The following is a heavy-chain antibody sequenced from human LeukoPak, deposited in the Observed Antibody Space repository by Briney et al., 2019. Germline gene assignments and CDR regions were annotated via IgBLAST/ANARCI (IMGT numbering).Heavy chain of an antibody. CDR2: ISSSSSYI. V-gene: IGHV3-21*01. Sequence: GGSLRLSCVASGFTFSSYSMNWVRQAPGKGLEWVSSISSSSSYIYYADSVKGRFTISRDNAKNSLYLQMNSLRAEDTAVYYCARGGAARTPYDWGQGTLVTVSS. CDR3: ARGGAARTPYD. CDR1: GFTFSSYS. D-gene: IGHD6-6*01. J-gene: IGHJ4*02.